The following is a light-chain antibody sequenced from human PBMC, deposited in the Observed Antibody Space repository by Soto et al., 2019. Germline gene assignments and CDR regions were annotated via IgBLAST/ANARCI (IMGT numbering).Light chain of an antibody. CDR2: AST. Sequence: EIVVTQSPSTLSLSPIEIATLSFRASQSVSSNHLAWYQQKPGQAPRLLIFASTGRPTVIPDRFTGSGSGTDFTLTISSLQSEDFAVYYCQQYNNWPLTFGQGTRLEIK. V-gene: IGKV3-20*01. CDR1: QSVSSNH. J-gene: IGKJ5*01. CDR3: QQYNNWPLT.